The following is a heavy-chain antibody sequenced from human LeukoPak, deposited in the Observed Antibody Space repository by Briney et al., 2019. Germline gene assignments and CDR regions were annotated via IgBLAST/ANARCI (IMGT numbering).Heavy chain of an antibody. J-gene: IGHJ4*02. Sequence: SETLSLTCTVSGGSISSYYWSWIRQPPGKGLEWIGYIYYSGSTNYNPSLKSRVTISVDTSKNQFSLKLSSVTAADTAVYYCARALYYYDSSGYYYFDYWGEGTLVTVSS. D-gene: IGHD3-22*01. CDR1: GGSISSYY. CDR3: ARALYYYDSSGYYYFDY. CDR2: IYYSGST. V-gene: IGHV4-59*01.